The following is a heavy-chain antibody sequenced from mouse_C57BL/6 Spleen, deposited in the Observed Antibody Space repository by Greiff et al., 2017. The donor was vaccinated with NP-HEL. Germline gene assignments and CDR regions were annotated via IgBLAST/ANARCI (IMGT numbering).Heavy chain of an antibody. CDR1: GYTFTSYW. V-gene: IGHV1-64*01. CDR2: IHPNSGST. D-gene: IGHD2-1*01. CDR3: ARSGGNSAWFAY. J-gene: IGHJ3*01. Sequence: VKLQQPGAELVKPGASVKLSCKASGYTFTSYWMHWVKQRPGQGLEWIGMIHPNSGSTNYNEKFKSKATLTVDKSSSTAYMQLSSLTSEDSAVYYCARSGGNSAWFAYWGQGTLVTVSA.